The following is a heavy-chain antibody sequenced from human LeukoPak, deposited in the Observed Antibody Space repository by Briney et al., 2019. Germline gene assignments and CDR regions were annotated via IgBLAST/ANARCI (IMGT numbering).Heavy chain of an antibody. D-gene: IGHD6-19*01. J-gene: IGHJ5*02. Sequence: SETLSLTCTVSGGSISSYYWYWIRQPPGKGLESVGYIFYSGRTNYNPSLKGRVTILVDTSKNQFSLKLNSVTAADTAVYFCARSAAVAGSSGWFDPWGQGTLVTVSS. V-gene: IGHV4-59*01. CDR2: IFYSGRT. CDR1: GGSISSYY. CDR3: ARSAAVAGSSGWFDP.